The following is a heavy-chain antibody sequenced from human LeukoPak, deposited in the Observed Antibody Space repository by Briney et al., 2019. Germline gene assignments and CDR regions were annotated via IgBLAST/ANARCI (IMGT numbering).Heavy chain of an antibody. J-gene: IGHJ6*03. V-gene: IGHV1-2*02. CDR1: GYTFTGYY. Sequence: ASVKVSCKASGYTFTGYYMHWVRQAPGQGLEWMGWINPNSGGTNYAQKFQGRVTMTRDTSISTAYMELSRLRSDDTAVYYCARGLYSYGDYYYYMDVWGNGTTVTVSS. CDR2: INPNSGGT. CDR3: ARGLYSYGDYYYYMDV. D-gene: IGHD5-18*01.